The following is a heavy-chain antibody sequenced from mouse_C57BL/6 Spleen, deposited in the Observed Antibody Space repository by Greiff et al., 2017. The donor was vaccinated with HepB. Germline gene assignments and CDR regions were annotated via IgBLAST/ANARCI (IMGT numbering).Heavy chain of an antibody. D-gene: IGHD2-2*01. CDR3: ARSATMVTPYAMDY. V-gene: IGHV1-55*01. Sequence: QVQLQQSGAELVKPGASVKMSCKASGYTFTSYWITWVKQRPGQGLEWIGDIYPGSGSTNYNEKFKSKATLTVDTSSSTAYMQLSSLTSEDSAVYYCARSATMVTPYAMDYWGQGTSVTVSS. CDR2: IYPGSGST. CDR1: GYTFTSYW. J-gene: IGHJ4*01.